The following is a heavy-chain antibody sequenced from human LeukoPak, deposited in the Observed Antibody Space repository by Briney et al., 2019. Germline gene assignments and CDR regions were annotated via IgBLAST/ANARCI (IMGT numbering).Heavy chain of an antibody. Sequence: GASVTVSCKASGYTFTSYGISWVRQAPGQGLEWMGWISAYNGNTNYAQKLQGRVTMTTDTSTSTAYMELRSLRSDDTAVYYCARDREDYDSGNLNWFDPWGQGTQVTVSS. CDR3: ARDREDYDSGNLNWFDP. J-gene: IGHJ5*02. D-gene: IGHD3-10*01. CDR2: ISAYNGNT. CDR1: GYTFTSYG. V-gene: IGHV1-18*01.